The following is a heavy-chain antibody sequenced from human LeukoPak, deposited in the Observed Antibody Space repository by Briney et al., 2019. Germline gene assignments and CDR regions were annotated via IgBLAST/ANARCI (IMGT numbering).Heavy chain of an antibody. CDR3: AGGRTWITDS. V-gene: IGHV3-7*04. J-gene: IGHJ4*02. CDR2: IKQDGSEK. Sequence: PGGSLRLSCAPSGFTFSSYWTKWVRQAPGKGLEWVSNIKQDGSEKNYVDSVKGRFTISRDNAKNSLDLQMNSLRAEDTAVYYCAGGRTWITDSWGQGTLVTVSS. D-gene: IGHD2-2*03. CDR1: GFTFSSYW.